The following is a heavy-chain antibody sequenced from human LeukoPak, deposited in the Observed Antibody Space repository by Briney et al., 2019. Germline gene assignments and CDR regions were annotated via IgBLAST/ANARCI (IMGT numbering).Heavy chain of an antibody. CDR1: GGSFSGYY. V-gene: IGHV4-34*01. CDR3: ARRKTYYGSGYDY. Sequence: SETLSLTCAVYGGSFSGYYWSWIRQPPGKGLEWIGEINHSGSTNYDPSLKSRVTISVDTSKNQFSLKLGSVTAADTAVYYCARRKTYYGSGYDYWGQGTLVTVSS. J-gene: IGHJ4*02. D-gene: IGHD3-10*01. CDR2: INHSGST.